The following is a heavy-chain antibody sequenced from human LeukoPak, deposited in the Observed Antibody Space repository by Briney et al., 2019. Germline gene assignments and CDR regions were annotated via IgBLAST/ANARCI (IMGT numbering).Heavy chain of an antibody. CDR2: ISSRSSSI. V-gene: IGHV3-21*01. D-gene: IGHD4-23*01. J-gene: IGHJ4*02. CDR3: ARELVTSSY. Sequence: TGGSLGLSCAASGFTFSSYIRNWVRQAPGKGLEWGSSISSRSSSIYYADSVQGRFTISRDNAKDSLYLQMNSLRADDTAIYYCARELVTSSYWGQGTLVTVSS. CDR1: GFTFSSYI.